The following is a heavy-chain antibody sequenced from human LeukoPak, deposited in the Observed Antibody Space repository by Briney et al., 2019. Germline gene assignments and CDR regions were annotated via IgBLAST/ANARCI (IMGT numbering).Heavy chain of an antibody. CDR1: GGSISSYY. CDR2: IFYSGST. J-gene: IGHJ4*02. V-gene: IGHV4-59*01. Sequence: SETLSLXCTVSGGSISSYYWSWIRQPPGKGLEWIGYIFYSGSTNYNPSLKSRVTISVDTSKNQFSLKLTSVTAADTAVYYCARGGTNRAFDYWGQGTLVTVSS. D-gene: IGHD1-14*01. CDR3: ARGGTNRAFDY.